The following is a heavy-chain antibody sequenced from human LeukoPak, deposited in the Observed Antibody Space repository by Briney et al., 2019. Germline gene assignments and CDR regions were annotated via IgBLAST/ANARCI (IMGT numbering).Heavy chain of an antibody. D-gene: IGHD3-22*01. J-gene: IGHJ4*02. CDR3: AKDQYYYDSSGYPLIY. CDR1: GFTFSSYW. V-gene: IGHV3-7*01. Sequence: GGSLRLSCAASGFTFSSYWMSWVRQAPGKGLEWVANIKQDGSEKYYVDSVKGRFTISRDNAKNSLYLQMNSLRAEDTAVYYCAKDQYYYDSSGYPLIYWGQGTLVTVSS. CDR2: IKQDGSEK.